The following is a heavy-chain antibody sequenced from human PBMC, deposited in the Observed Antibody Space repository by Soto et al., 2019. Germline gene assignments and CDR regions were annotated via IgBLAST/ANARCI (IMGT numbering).Heavy chain of an antibody. CDR2: SIPIFGTA. V-gene: IGHV1-69*01. J-gene: IGHJ6*04. CDR3: ARGRGYSGDDHYYYFDMDV. Sequence: QVQLVQSGAEVKKPASSVKVSCKASGGTFNNYPITWVRQAPGEGLEWMGGSIPIFGTANYAQNFQGRVTISVDESTSTAYMELSSLRSEDTAVYYCARGRGYSGDDHYYYFDMDVWGKGTTVTVSS. CDR1: GGTFNNYP. D-gene: IGHD5-12*01.